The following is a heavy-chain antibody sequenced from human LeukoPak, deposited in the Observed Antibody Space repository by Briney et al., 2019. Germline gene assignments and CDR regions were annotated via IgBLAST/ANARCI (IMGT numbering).Heavy chain of an antibody. V-gene: IGHV4-61*01. D-gene: IGHD3-10*01. CDR3: AREDYALRSSGSYNCAIDI. Sequence: SETLSLTCTVSGGSVSSGSYYWGWIRQRPGKGLEWIVNIHGSGGTNYNPSLKSLITISVDTSKNQFSLKVNSVTAADTGVYYCAREDYALRSSGSYNCAIDIWGQGTMVTVSS. CDR2: IHGSGGT. J-gene: IGHJ3*02. CDR1: GGSVSSGSYY.